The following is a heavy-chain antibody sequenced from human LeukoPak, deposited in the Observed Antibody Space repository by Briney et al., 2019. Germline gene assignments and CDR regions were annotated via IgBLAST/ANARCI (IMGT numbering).Heavy chain of an antibody. CDR2: LHYSGST. CDR3: ARYAADGRTLEY. V-gene: IGHV4-61*05. J-gene: IGHJ4*02. D-gene: IGHD6-13*01. Sequence: SETLSLTCTVSGGSISSSSYYWGWIRQPPGKGLEWIGYLHYSGSTSYNPSLKSRVTISVDTAKNQFSLNLNSVTAADTAVYYCARYAADGRTLEYWGQGALVSVSS. CDR1: GGSISSSSYY.